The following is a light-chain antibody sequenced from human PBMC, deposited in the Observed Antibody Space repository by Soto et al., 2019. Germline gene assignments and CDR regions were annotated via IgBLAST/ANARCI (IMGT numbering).Light chain of an antibody. CDR3: QQSYSTLLWT. CDR1: QSISSY. Sequence: EIPMTQSPSPLSASAGDRVTLSCRASQSISSYLNWYQQTPGKAPKLLIYAASSLQSGVPSRFSGSGSGTDFTLTISSLQPEDFATYYCQQSYSTLLWTFGQGAKVDNK. J-gene: IGKJ1*01. V-gene: IGKV1-39*01. CDR2: AAS.